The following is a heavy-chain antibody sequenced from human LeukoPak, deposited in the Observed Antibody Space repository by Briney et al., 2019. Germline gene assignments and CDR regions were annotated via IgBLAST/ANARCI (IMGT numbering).Heavy chain of an antibody. Sequence: SETLSLTCAVSGGSISSSYWWSWIRQPPGKGLEWIGYIYYSGSTYYNPSLKSRVTISVDTSKNQFSLKLSSVTAADTAVYYCARGPVLSCSGGSCYPYYFDYWGQGTLVTVSS. CDR1: GGSISSSYW. J-gene: IGHJ4*02. V-gene: IGHV4-30-4*01. CDR3: ARGPVLSCSGGSCYPYYFDY. D-gene: IGHD2-15*01. CDR2: IYYSGST.